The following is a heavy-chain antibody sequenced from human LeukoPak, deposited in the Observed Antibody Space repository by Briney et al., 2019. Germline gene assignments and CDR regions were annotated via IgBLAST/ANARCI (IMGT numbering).Heavy chain of an antibody. CDR2: IKYDGSLK. J-gene: IGHJ4*02. CDR3: ASSHDSSGND. Sequence: GGSLRLSCAASGFSFSSYWMAWVRQAPGNGLEWVANIKYDGSLKFYGGSVKGRFTISRDNTKNSLYLEMNSLRVDDTALYFCASSHDSSGNDWGQGTMVTVSS. CDR1: GFSFSSYW. D-gene: IGHD3-22*01. V-gene: IGHV3-7*01.